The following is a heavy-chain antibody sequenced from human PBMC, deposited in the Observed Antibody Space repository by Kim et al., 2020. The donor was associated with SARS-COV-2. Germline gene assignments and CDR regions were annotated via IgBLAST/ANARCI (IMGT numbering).Heavy chain of an antibody. V-gene: IGHV3-21*01. Sequence: GGSLRLSCAASGFTFSSYSMNWVRQAPGKGLEWVSSISSSSSYIYYADSVKGRFTISRDNAKNSLYLQMNSLRAEDTAVYFCARGSCRGSSTSCYGYYYYYGMDVWGQGTTVTVSS. CDR2: ISSSSSYI. CDR3: ARGSCRGSSTSCYGYYYYYGMDV. CDR1: GFTFSSYS. J-gene: IGHJ6*02. D-gene: IGHD2-2*01.